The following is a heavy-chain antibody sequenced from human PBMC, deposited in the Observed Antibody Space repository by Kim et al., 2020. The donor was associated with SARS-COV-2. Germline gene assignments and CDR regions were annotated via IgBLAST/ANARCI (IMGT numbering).Heavy chain of an antibody. CDR3: ARGRHYYDSSGDDY. J-gene: IGHJ4*02. CDR2: IYYSGST. Sequence: SETLSLTCTVSGGSISSGGYYWSWIRQHPGKGLEWIGYIYYSGSTYYNPSLKSRVTISVDTSKNQFSLKLSSVTAADTAVYYCARGRHYYDSSGDDYWGQGTLVTVSS. D-gene: IGHD3-22*01. V-gene: IGHV4-31*03. CDR1: GGSISSGGYY.